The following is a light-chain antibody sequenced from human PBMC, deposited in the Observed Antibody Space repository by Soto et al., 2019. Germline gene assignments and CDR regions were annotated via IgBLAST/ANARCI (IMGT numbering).Light chain of an antibody. CDR3: QQRAGWPYT. CDR1: QSINNY. V-gene: IGKV3-11*01. CDR2: DAS. Sequence: DIVLTQSPGTLSLSPGERVTLSCRASQSINNYLAWYQQKPGQAPRLLIYDASNRATGIPSRFSGRGSGTDFTLRISGLEPEDFATYYCQQRAGWPYTFGQGTRL. J-gene: IGKJ2*01.